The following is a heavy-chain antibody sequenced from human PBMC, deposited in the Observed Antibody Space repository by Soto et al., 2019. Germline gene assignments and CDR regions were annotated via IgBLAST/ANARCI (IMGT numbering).Heavy chain of an antibody. CDR3: ARDRILVTLAYYYYGMDV. CDR2: IWYDGSNK. D-gene: IGHD3-9*01. CDR1: GFTFSSYG. Sequence: QVQLVESGGGVVQPGRSLRLSCAASGFTFSSYGMHWVRQAPGKGLEWVAVIWYDGSNKYYADSVKGRFTISRDNSKNTLYLQMNSLRAEDTAVYYWARDRILVTLAYYYYGMDVWGQGTTVTVSS. V-gene: IGHV3-33*01. J-gene: IGHJ6*02.